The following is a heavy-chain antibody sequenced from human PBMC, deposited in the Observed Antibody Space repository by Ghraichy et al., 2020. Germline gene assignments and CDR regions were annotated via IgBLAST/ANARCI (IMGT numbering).Heavy chain of an antibody. CDR3: ARNIIPGYDFSFVDY. J-gene: IGHJ4*01. Sequence: LSLTCAASGFTFSSYSMNWVRQAPGKGLEWVSYISSSSSTIYYADSVKGRFTISRDNAKNSLYLQMNSLRAEDTAVYYCARNIIPGYDFSFVDYWGRNPGHRLL. V-gene: IGHV3-48*04. CDR1: GFTFSSYS. CDR2: ISSSSSTI. D-gene: IGHD5-12*01.